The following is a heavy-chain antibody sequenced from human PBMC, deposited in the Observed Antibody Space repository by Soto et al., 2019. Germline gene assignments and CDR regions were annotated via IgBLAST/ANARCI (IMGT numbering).Heavy chain of an antibody. CDR2: IIPIFGTA. J-gene: IGHJ1*01. CDR1: GGTFSSYA. Sequence: SVKVSCKASGGTFSSYAISWVRQAPGQGLEWMGGIIPIFGTANYAQKFQGRVTITADESTSTAYMELSSLRSEDTAVYYCAREGRDGYIHRYFQHWGQGTLVTAPQ. CDR3: AREGRDGYIHRYFQH. D-gene: IGHD5-12*01. V-gene: IGHV1-69*13.